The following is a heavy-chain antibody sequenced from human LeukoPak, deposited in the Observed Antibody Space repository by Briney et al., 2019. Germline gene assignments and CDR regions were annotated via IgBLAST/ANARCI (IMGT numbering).Heavy chain of an antibody. D-gene: IGHD6-13*01. J-gene: IGHJ4*02. CDR2: IYYSGST. Sequence: PSETLSLTCTVSGGSVSYYYWSWIRQPPGKGLEWTGYIYYSGSTNYSPSLKSRVTISVDTSKNQFSLKLSSVTAADTAVYYCARRDSSSWHFDYWGQGTLVTVSS. V-gene: IGHV4-59*08. CDR1: GGSVSYYY. CDR3: ARRDSSSWHFDY.